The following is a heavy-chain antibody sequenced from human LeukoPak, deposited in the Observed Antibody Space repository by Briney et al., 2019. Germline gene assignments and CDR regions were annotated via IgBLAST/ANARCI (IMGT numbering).Heavy chain of an antibody. CDR2: ISSSSSTI. J-gene: IGHJ4*02. D-gene: IGHD1-26*01. V-gene: IGHV3-48*01. Sequence: PGGSLRLSCAASGFTFSSYSMNWVRQAPGKGLEWVSYISSSSSTIYYADSAKGRFTISRDNAKNSLYLQMNSLRAEDTALYYCARRYTGSYSYFDYWGQGTLVTVSS. CDR1: GFTFSSYS. CDR3: ARRYTGSYSYFDY.